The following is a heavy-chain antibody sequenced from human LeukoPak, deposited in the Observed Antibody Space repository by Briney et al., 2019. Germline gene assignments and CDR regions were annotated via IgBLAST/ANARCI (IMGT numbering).Heavy chain of an antibody. J-gene: IGHJ4*02. CDR3: AKHRYYYDSSGIDY. D-gene: IGHD3-22*01. Sequence: GGSLRLSCAASGFTFSSYAMNWVRQAPGMGLEWVSAISGSGGSTYYADSVKGRFTISRDNSKNTLYLQMNSLRAEDTAVYFCAKHRYYYDSSGIDYWGQGTLVTVSS. CDR2: ISGSGGST. CDR1: GFTFSSYA. V-gene: IGHV3-23*01.